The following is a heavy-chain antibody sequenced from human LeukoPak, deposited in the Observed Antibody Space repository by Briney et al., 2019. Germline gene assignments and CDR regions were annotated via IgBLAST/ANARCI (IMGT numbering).Heavy chain of an antibody. V-gene: IGHV3-48*03. CDR3: VGSANLAD. CDR1: GVTFSNYE. CDR2: INGRGSTI. D-gene: IGHD4/OR15-4a*01. J-gene: IGHJ4*02. Sequence: AGGSLRLSCAASGVTFSNYEMNWVRQAPGKGLEWISYINGRGSTINYADSVKGRFTISRDNATNSLYLQMYSLRVEDTAVYYCVGSANLADWGQGTLVTVSS.